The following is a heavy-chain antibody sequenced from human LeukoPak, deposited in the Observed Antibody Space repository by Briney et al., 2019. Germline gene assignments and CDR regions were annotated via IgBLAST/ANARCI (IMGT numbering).Heavy chain of an antibody. Sequence: GESLKISCKGSGYSFTSYWIGWVRPMPGKGLEWMGIIYPGDSDTRYSPSFQGQVTISADKSISTAYLQWSSLKASDTAMYYCARAIGYCSSTSCPVDYWGQGTLVTVSS. V-gene: IGHV5-51*01. CDR3: ARAIGYCSSTSCPVDY. J-gene: IGHJ4*02. CDR1: GYSFTSYW. D-gene: IGHD2-2*01. CDR2: IYPGDSDT.